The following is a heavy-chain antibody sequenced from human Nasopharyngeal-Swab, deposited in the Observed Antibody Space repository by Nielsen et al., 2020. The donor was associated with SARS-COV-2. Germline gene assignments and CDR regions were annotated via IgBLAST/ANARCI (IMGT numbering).Heavy chain of an antibody. V-gene: IGHV4-39*01. J-gene: IGHJ6*02. Sequence: WIRQPPGKGLEWIASIYYRGSTYCNPSLESRLTISVDTSKNHFSLKLTSVTAADTAVYYCAKHPDGRWFGELSYYYYGLDVWGQGTTVTVSS. D-gene: IGHD3-10*01. CDR2: IYYRGST. CDR3: AKHPDGRWFGELSYYYYGLDV.